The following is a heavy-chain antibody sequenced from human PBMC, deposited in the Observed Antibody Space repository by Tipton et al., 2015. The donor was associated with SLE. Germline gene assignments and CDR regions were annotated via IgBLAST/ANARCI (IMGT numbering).Heavy chain of an antibody. D-gene: IGHD6-19*01. CDR1: GFTFTSYG. CDR2: ISAYNGNT. CDR3: AIAVAGTLFFDY. J-gene: IGHJ4*02. Sequence: QLVQSGAEVKKPGASVKVSCKASGFTFTSYGISWVRQAPGQGLEWMGWISAYNGNTDYAQKLQGRVTMTTDTSTSTAYMELRSLRSEDTAVYYCAIAVAGTLFFDYWGQGALVTVSS. V-gene: IGHV1-18*01.